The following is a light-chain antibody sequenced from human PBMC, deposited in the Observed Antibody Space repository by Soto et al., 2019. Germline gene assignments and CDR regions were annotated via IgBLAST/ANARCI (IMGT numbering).Light chain of an antibody. CDR2: TAS. Sequence: DIQMTQSPSSLSASVGDRVTITCRASQSINNFLNWYQQKPGKAPRLLIYTASTLQSGVPSRFSGSGSGTDLTLTISNLQPEDFATYYCQQSYSTPMFTFGQGT. CDR3: QQSYSTPMFT. V-gene: IGKV1-39*01. CDR1: QSINNF. J-gene: IGKJ2*01.